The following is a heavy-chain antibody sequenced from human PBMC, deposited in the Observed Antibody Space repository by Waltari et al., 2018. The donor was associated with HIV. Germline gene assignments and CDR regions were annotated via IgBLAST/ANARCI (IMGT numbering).Heavy chain of an antibody. J-gene: IGHJ6*02. Sequence: QVQLQQWGAGLLKPSETLALTCAVFGGSFRGYFWSWIRQPPGKGLEWIGEINHSGSTNYNPSLKSRVTISVDTSKNQFSLKLSSVTAADTAVYYCARGMVRGVPGMDVWGQGTTVTVSS. CDR2: INHSGST. CDR1: GGSFRGYF. D-gene: IGHD3-10*01. CDR3: ARGMVRGVPGMDV. V-gene: IGHV4-34*01.